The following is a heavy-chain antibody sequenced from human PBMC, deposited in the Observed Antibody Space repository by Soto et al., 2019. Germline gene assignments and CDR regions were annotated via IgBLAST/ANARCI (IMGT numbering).Heavy chain of an antibody. D-gene: IGHD6-19*01. Sequence: EVQLLESGGGLVQPGGSLRLSCAASGFTFSSYPMSWVRQAPGKGLEWVSAISGSGGSTYYADSVKGRFTISRDNSKNTLYLQMNSLRAEDTAVYYCAKDPGASSDWHGGLYWGQGTLVTVSS. V-gene: IGHV3-23*01. CDR1: GFTFSSYP. CDR3: AKDPGASSDWHGGLY. J-gene: IGHJ4*02. CDR2: ISGSGGST.